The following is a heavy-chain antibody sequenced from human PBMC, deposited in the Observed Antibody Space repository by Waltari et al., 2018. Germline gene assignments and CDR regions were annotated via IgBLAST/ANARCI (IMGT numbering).Heavy chain of an antibody. CDR2: IYSDGRT. Sequence: DVQLVESGGGLIQPGGSLRLSCAASGFSVSSNYRGWVRQPPGKGLGWVSVIYSDGRTFYADAVKGRFTNSRDNSKNTLYLQMNSLRAEDTAVYYCAKNKGWYGDGYFDYWGQGTLITVSS. CDR1: GFSVSSNY. J-gene: IGHJ4*02. V-gene: IGHV3-53*01. CDR3: AKNKGWYGDGYFDY. D-gene: IGHD6-19*01.